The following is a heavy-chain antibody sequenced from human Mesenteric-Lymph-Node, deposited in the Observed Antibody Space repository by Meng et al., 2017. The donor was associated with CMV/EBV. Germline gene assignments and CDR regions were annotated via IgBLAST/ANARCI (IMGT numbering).Heavy chain of an antibody. J-gene: IGHJ6*02. CDR1: GASISGSNYY. D-gene: IGHD3-3*01. Sequence: SETLSLTCTVSGASISGSNYYWGWIRRPPGKGLEWIGHTYFGGNTNYNPSLKSRVTISLDTSRDQFSLKVSSVTAADTAVYYCARHHVLRQYGMDIWGQGTAVTVSS. V-gene: IGHV4-39*07. CDR2: TYFGGNT. CDR3: ARHHVLRQYGMDI.